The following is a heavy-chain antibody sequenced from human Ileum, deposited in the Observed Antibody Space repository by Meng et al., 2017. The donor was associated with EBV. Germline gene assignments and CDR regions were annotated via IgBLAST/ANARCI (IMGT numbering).Heavy chain of an antibody. J-gene: IGHJ4*02. V-gene: IGHV4-61*08. CDR2: IYNSGST. Sequence: VHLKYPCPRLLQPSETRSLTCSVSCGYVRSGGNYWSWIRQPPWKVLEWIGYIYNSGSTNYNPSLKSRVTISVDTSKNQFSLKLSSVTAADTAVYYCARDGYSSGSDWGQGTLVTVSS. CDR3: ARDGYSSGSD. D-gene: IGHD6-19*01. CDR1: CGYVRSGGNY.